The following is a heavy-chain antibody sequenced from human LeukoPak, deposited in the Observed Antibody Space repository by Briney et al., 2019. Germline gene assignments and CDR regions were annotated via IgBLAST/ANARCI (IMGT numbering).Heavy chain of an antibody. CDR1: GGSISSSSYY. Sequence: SETLSLTCTVSGGSISSSSYYWGWIRQPPGKGLEWIGSIYYSGSTYYNPSLRSRVTMSVDTSKIQFSLRLSSVTAADTAVYYCARAGSNLDYGYYYFYFMDVWGEGTTVTVSS. CDR3: ARAGSNLDYGYYYFYFMDV. V-gene: IGHV4-39*07. D-gene: IGHD4-17*01. CDR2: IYYSGST. J-gene: IGHJ6*03.